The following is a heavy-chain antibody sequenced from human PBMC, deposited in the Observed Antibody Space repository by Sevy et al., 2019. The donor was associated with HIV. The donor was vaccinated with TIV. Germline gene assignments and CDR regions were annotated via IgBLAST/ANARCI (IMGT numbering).Heavy chain of an antibody. V-gene: IGHV4-38-2*02. CDR2: IYHSGST. J-gene: IGHJ4*02. D-gene: IGHD3-22*01. CDR1: GYSISSGYY. CDR3: ARDGAYYQSSGYYLDY. Sequence: SETLSLTCVVSGYSISSGYYWGWIRQPPGKGLEWIGSIYHSGSTHYNPSLKSRVTISVDMSKNQFSLKMSSVTAADTAVYYCARDGAYYQSSGYYLDYWGQGTRVTVSS.